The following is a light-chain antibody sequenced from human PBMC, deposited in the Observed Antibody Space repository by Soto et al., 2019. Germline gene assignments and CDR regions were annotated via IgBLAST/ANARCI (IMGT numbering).Light chain of an antibody. V-gene: IGKV3-11*01. CDR1: QSIDRY. CDR2: EAS. J-gene: IGKJ5*01. Sequence: EIVFTQSPATLSLSPGERATLSCRASQSIDRYLAWYQQKPGQAPRLLIYEASNRATGIPPRFSGSGSGTDFTLTISSLEPEDFAVYYCQQRSNWPRTFGQGTRLEI. CDR3: QQRSNWPRT.